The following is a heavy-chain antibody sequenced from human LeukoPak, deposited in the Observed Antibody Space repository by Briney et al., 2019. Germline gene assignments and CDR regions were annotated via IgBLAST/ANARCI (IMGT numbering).Heavy chain of an antibody. J-gene: IGHJ3*02. Sequence: MASETLSLTCTVSGGSISSYYWSWIRQPPGKGLEWIGYIYYSGSTNYNPSLKSRVTISVDTSKNQFSLQLSSVTAADTAVYYCARHGKLLGAFDIWGQGTMVTVSS. V-gene: IGHV4-59*08. CDR2: IYYSGST. D-gene: IGHD3-10*01. CDR3: ARHGKLLGAFDI. CDR1: GGSISSYY.